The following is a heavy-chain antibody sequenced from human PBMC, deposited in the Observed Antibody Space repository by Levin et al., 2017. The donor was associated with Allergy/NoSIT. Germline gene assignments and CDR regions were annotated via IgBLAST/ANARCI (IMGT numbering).Heavy chain of an antibody. Sequence: GESLKISCAASGFTFSSYAMSWVRQAPGKGLEWVSAISGSGGSTYYADSVKGRFTISRDNSKNTLYLQMNSLRAEDTAVYYCAKGPRYYDKTFDPWGQGTLVTVSS. CDR3: AKGPRYYDKTFDP. D-gene: IGHD3-22*01. V-gene: IGHV3-23*01. J-gene: IGHJ5*02. CDR1: GFTFSSYA. CDR2: ISGSGGST.